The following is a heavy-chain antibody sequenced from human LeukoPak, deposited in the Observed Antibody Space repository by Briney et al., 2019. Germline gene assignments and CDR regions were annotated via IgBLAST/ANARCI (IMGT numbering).Heavy chain of an antibody. CDR2: IYYSGGT. CDR3: AYSSGYSYFDY. CDR1: GDSISSYY. Sequence: SETLSLTCTVSGDSISSYYWSWIRQPPGKGLEWIGYIYYSGGTDYNPSLKSRVTMSVDTSKNQFSLKLSSVTAADTAVYYCAYSSGYSYFDYWGQGTLVTVSS. V-gene: IGHV4-59*12. D-gene: IGHD3-22*01. J-gene: IGHJ4*02.